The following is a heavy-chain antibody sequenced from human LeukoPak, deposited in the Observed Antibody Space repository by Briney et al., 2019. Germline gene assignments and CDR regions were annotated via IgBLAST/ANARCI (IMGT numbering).Heavy chain of an antibody. CDR2: IDYSGST. J-gene: IGHJ1*01. CDR3: ARTYGSGSYDLQPPEYFQH. Sequence: SQTLSLTCTVSGGSISSSSYYWGWIRQPPGKGLEWIGSIDYSGSTYYNPSLKSRVTISVDTSKNQFSLKLSSVTAADTAVYYCARTYGSGSYDLQPPEYFQHWGQGSLVSVSS. V-gene: IGHV4-39*01. CDR1: GGSISSSSYY. D-gene: IGHD3-10*01.